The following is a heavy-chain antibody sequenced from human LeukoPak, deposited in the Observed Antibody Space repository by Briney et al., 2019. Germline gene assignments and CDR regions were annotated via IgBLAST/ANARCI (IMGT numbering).Heavy chain of an antibody. V-gene: IGHV4-4*07. CDR1: GGSISSYY. J-gene: IGHJ4*02. CDR2: IYTSGST. CDR3: ARTVYGDKTGFDY. D-gene: IGHD4-23*01. Sequence: SETLSLTCTVSGGSISSYYWSWIRQRAGKELVWSGRIYTSGSTNYNPSLKSRVTISVDKSKNQFSLKLSSVTAADTAVYYCARTVYGDKTGFDYWGQGTLVTVSS.